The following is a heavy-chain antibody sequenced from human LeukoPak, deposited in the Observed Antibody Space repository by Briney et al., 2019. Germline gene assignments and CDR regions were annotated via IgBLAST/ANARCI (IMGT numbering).Heavy chain of an antibody. CDR3: ARRRMVRGAHYMDV. CDR2: ISSSSLYI. D-gene: IGHD3-10*01. CDR1: GFTFSSYS. J-gene: IGHJ6*03. Sequence: GESLRLSCAASGFTFSSYSMNWVRQAPGKGLEWVSSISSSSLYIYYADSVKGRFTISRDNAKNSLYLQMNSLRAEDTAVYYCARRRMVRGAHYMDVWGKGTTVTISS. V-gene: IGHV3-21*01.